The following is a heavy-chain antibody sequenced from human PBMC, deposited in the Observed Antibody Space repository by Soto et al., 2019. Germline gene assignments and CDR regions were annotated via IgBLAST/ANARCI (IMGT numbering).Heavy chain of an antibody. CDR1: GFSFSKYA. CDR3: AKASMGTTKGKYYFDY. D-gene: IGHD4-17*01. J-gene: IGHJ4*02. CDR2: SSGSGGNT. Sequence: EVQLLESGGGLVQPGGSLRLSCAASGFSFSKYAMRWVRQAPGKGLEWVSASSGSGGNTDYADSVKGRFTISRDSSKNTLYLQMNSLRAEDTAIYYCAKASMGTTKGKYYFDYWGQGTLVTASS. V-gene: IGHV3-23*01.